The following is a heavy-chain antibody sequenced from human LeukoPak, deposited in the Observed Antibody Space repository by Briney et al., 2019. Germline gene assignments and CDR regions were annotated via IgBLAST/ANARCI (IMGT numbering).Heavy chain of an antibody. V-gene: IGHV1-18*01. J-gene: IGHJ6*02. CDR1: GYSFTSYG. Sequence: ASVKVSCKASGYSFTSYGFTWVRRAPGQGLEWMGWVSAYDGSTNYAQKIRGRVTITTDPSKNTVYMELRSLRFDDTAVYYCARGGRDGMDVWGQGTTVTVSS. CDR2: VSAYDGST. D-gene: IGHD3-10*01. CDR3: ARGGRDGMDV.